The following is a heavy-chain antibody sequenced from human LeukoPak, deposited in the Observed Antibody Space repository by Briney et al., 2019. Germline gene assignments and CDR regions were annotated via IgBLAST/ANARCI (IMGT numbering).Heavy chain of an antibody. D-gene: IGHD3-22*01. CDR3: VADAYYHDTSDYYSYGFDI. Sequence: SVKVSCKASGFTISTSAVQWVLQARGQGLEGIGWIVVASGKTNYARKFQERVTITRGMSRGTAYMELSSLGSEDTAVYYCVADAYYHDTSDYYSYGFDIWGQGTMVTVSS. V-gene: IGHV1-58*01. CDR2: IVVASGKT. J-gene: IGHJ3*02. CDR1: GFTISTSA.